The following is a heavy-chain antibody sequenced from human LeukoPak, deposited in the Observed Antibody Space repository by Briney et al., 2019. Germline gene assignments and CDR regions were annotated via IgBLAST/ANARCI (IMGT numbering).Heavy chain of an antibody. Sequence: ASVRDSCKVSGYTLTELSMHWVRQAPGKGREWMGGFDPEDGETIYAQKFQGRVTMTEDTSTDTAYMELSSLRSEDTAVYYCATTKGTMVRGVMRYYFDYWGQGTLVTVSS. J-gene: IGHJ4*01. D-gene: IGHD3-10*01. V-gene: IGHV1-24*01. CDR2: FDPEDGET. CDR3: ATTKGTMVRGVMRYYFDY. CDR1: GYTLTELS.